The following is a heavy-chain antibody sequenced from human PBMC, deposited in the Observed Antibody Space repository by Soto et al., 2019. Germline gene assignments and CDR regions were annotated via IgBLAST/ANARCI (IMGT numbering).Heavy chain of an antibody. CDR3: ARDPPGGDYIWGSYGYDAFDI. J-gene: IGHJ3*02. CDR2: ISSSSSTI. V-gene: IGHV3-48*01. CDR1: GFTFSSYS. Sequence: PGGSLRLSCAASGFTFSSYSMNWVRQAPGKGLEWVSYISSSSSTIYYADSVKGRFTISRDNAKNSLYLQMNSLRAEDTAVYYCARDPPGGDYIWGSYGYDAFDIWGQGTMVTVSS. D-gene: IGHD3-16*01.